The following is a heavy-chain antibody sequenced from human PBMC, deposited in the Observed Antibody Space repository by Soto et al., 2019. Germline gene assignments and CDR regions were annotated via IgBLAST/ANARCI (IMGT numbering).Heavy chain of an antibody. CDR2: MYDSGTT. CDR1: GVSISGYH. CDR3: ARESYYGSGATVVAS. J-gene: IGHJ5*02. Sequence: QVQLQESGPGLVRPSETLSLTCTVSGVSISGYHWSWIRHPPGKELALLGYMYDSGTTRYNPSLNSRGTMSVDTSKNQFHRKVNSVNAAATGVYYCARESYYGSGATVVASCGQGTLVTVSS. D-gene: IGHD3-10*01. V-gene: IGHV4-59*01.